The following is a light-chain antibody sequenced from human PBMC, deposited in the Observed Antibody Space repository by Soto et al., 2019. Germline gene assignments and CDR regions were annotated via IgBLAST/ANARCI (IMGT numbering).Light chain of an antibody. J-gene: IGLJ3*02. CDR3: WVCYHGVSV. Sequence: QTVVTQEPSLTVSPGGTVTLTCGASTGAVTSSHYPYWFQQKPGQAPRTLIYDTTNRHSWTPARFSGSLLGGKAALTLSGAQPEDEADYYCWVCYHGVSVFGGGTQLTVL. V-gene: IGLV7-46*01. CDR2: DTT. CDR1: TGAVTSSHY.